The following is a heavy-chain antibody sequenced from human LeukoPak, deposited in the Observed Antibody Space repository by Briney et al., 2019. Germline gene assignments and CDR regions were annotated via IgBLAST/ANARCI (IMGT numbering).Heavy chain of an antibody. D-gene: IGHD3-10*01. CDR3: ARFGITVVRGGKYYFDY. CDR1: GGSISNYY. CDR2: IYYSGAT. Sequence: KPSETLSLTCTVSGGSISNYYWSWIRQPPGKGLEWIGHIYYSGATKYNPSLKSRITISVDTSNNQFSLMLSSVTAADTAVYYWARFGITVVRGGKYYFDYWGQGTLVTVSS. V-gene: IGHV4-59*08. J-gene: IGHJ4*02.